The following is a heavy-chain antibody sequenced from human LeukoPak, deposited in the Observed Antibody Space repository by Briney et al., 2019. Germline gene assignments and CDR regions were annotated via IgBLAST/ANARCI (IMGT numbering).Heavy chain of an antibody. V-gene: IGHV3-7*01. Sequence: GGSLRLSCVASGFTFSSYWMSWFRQAPGKGLEWVANIKEDGSEKYYADYVKGRFTISRNNAKNSLSLQMSSLRDEDTAVFYCARSRTAYYNVYADFWGQGTLVTVSS. J-gene: IGHJ4*02. CDR1: GFTFSSYW. CDR3: ARSRTAYYNVYADF. CDR2: IKEDGSEK. D-gene: IGHD1-26*01.